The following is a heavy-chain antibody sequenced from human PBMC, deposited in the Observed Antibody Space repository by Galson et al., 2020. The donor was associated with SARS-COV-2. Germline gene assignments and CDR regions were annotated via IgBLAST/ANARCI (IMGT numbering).Heavy chain of an antibody. CDR1: GFTFSSYA. J-gene: IGHJ5*02. Sequence: SCAASGFTFSSYAMHWVRQAPGKGLEWVAVISYDGSNKYYADSVKGRFTISRDNSKNTLYLQMNSLRAEDTAVYYCARDGGSQFDPWGQGTLVTVSS. D-gene: IGHD2-15*01. CDR2: ISYDGSNK. CDR3: ARDGGSQFDP. V-gene: IGHV3-30-3*01.